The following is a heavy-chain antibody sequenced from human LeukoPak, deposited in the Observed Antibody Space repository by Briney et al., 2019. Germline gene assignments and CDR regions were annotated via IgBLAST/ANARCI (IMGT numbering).Heavy chain of an antibody. V-gene: IGHV3-66*01. CDR1: GFNITSNY. Sequence: QPGGSLRLSCAPSGFNITSNYMKWVRQAAGEGREWGAFIYSGGFTYYRDSVKGRFTIYRDNSKNTVYLQMNSLRVEDTAVYYCAREGMGYFDSWGQGTLVTVSS. J-gene: IGHJ4*02. CDR3: AREGMGYFDS. D-gene: IGHD5-24*01. CDR2: IYSGGFT.